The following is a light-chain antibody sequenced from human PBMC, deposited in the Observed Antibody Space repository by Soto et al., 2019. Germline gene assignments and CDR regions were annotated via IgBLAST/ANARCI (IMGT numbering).Light chain of an antibody. CDR1: QSVRSY. J-gene: IGKJ5*01. V-gene: IGKV3-11*01. Sequence: ETGFTQSPSTLSLSPGERATLSCRASQSVRSYLAWYQQKPGQAPRLLIFDASNRATGTPARFSGSGSGTDFTLTISSLEPEDFAVYYCQQRTNWAITFGQGTRLEIK. CDR3: QQRTNWAIT. CDR2: DAS.